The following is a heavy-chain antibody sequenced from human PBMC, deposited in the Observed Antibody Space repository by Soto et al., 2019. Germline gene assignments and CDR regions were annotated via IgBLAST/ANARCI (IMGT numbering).Heavy chain of an antibody. J-gene: IGHJ6*02. CDR2: IIPIFGTA. D-gene: IGHD4-17*01. CDR3: AREFGSAYGDENYYYYGMDV. Sequence: ASVKVSCKASGGTFSSYAISWVRQAPGQGLEWMGGIIPIFGTANYAQKFQGRVTITADESTSTAYMELSSLRSEDTAVYYCAREFGSAYGDENYYYYGMDVWGQGTTVTVSS. V-gene: IGHV1-69*13. CDR1: GGTFSSYA.